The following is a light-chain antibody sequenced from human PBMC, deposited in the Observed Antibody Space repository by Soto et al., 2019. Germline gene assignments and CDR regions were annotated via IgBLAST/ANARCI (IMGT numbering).Light chain of an antibody. CDR1: QSVSSY. J-gene: IGKJ4*01. V-gene: IGKV3-11*01. CDR3: QQRRSWPPLT. CDR2: DAS. Sequence: EIVLTQSPATLSLSPGERATLSCRASQSVSSYLAWYQQKPGQAPRLLIYDASKRATGLPARFSGGGSGTDFTLTISSLEPEDFAVYYCQQRRSWPPLTFGGGTKVEIK.